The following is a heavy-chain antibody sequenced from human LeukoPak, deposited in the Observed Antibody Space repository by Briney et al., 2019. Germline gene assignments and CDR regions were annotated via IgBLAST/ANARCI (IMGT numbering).Heavy chain of an antibody. V-gene: IGHV1-2*02. CDR2: INPNSGST. D-gene: IGHD3-3*01. Sequence: ASVKVSCKASGYTFTGYYMHWVRQAPGQGLEWMGWINPNSGSTNYAQKFQGRVTMTRDTSISTAYMELSRLRSDDTAVYYCARDRERDYDFWSGYPNWFDPWGQGTLVTVSS. CDR1: GYTFTGYY. J-gene: IGHJ5*02. CDR3: ARDRERDYDFWSGYPNWFDP.